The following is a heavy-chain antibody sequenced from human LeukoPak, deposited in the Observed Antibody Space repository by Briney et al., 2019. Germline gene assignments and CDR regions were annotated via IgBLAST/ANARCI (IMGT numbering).Heavy chain of an antibody. D-gene: IGHD3-22*01. V-gene: IGHV3-23*01. CDR1: GFTFSSYA. CDR3: ARDNAYYYDSSGYWPDAFDI. CDR2: ISGSGGST. J-gene: IGHJ3*02. Sequence: GGSLRLSCAASGFTFSSYAMSWVRQAPGKGLEWVSAISGSGGSTYYADSVKGRFTISRDNSKNSLYLQMNSLRAEDTAVYYCARDNAYYYDSSGYWPDAFDIWGQGTMVTVSS.